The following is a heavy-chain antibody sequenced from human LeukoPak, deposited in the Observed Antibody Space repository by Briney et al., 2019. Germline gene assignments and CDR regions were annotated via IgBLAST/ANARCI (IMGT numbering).Heavy chain of an antibody. CDR3: ARDFDCSSTSCYNGNYFDY. CDR1: GYTFTSCG. D-gene: IGHD2-2*02. Sequence: ASVKVSCKASGYTFTSCGISWVRQAPGQGLEWMGWISAYNGNTNYAQKLQGRVTVTTDTSTSTAYMELRSLRSDDTAVYYCARDFDCSSTSCYNGNYFDYWGQGTLVTVSS. CDR2: ISAYNGNT. V-gene: IGHV1-18*01. J-gene: IGHJ4*02.